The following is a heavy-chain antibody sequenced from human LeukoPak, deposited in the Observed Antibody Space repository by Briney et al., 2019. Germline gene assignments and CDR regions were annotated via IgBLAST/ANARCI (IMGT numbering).Heavy chain of an antibody. CDR1: GFTFSSYS. CDR3: AKASAMIVVVSKHFDY. V-gene: IGHV3-48*01. J-gene: IGHJ4*02. Sequence: GGSLRLSCAASGFTFSSYSMNWVRQAPGEGLEWVSYISSLSGTRYYADSVKGRFTISRDNAKNSLYLQMNSLRAEDTAVYYCAKASAMIVVVSKHFDYWGQGTLVTVSS. D-gene: IGHD3-22*01. CDR2: ISSLSGTR.